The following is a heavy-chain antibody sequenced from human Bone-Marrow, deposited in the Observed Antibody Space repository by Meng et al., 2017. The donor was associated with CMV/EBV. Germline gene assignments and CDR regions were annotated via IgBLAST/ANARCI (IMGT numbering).Heavy chain of an antibody. CDR1: GLTFSSYA. Sequence: GGSRTPACAAAGLTFSSYAMSWVRQAPGKGLEWVSVIYSGGGTNYADSLKGRFFMSRDNSKNTVFLQMNSLRAEDTATYSCARARACSWCGYYMYGMDVWGQGTTVTVSS. J-gene: IGHJ6*02. CDR3: ARARACSWCGYYMYGMDV. D-gene: IGHD3-3*01. CDR2: IYSGGGT. V-gene: IGHV3-66*01.